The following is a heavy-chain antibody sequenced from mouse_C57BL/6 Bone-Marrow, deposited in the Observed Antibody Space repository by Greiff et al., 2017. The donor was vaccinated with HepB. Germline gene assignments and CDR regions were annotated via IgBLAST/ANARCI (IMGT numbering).Heavy chain of an antibody. Sequence: VQLKESGGGLVKPGGSLKLSCAASGFTFSSYAMSWVRQTPEKRLEWVATISDGGSYTYYPDNVKGRFTISRDNAKNNLYLQMSHLKSEDTAMYYCARDTGGWYFDVWGTGTTVTVSS. J-gene: IGHJ1*03. V-gene: IGHV5-4*01. CDR2: ISDGGSYT. CDR1: GFTFSSYA. CDR3: ARDTGGWYFDV. D-gene: IGHD1-1*01.